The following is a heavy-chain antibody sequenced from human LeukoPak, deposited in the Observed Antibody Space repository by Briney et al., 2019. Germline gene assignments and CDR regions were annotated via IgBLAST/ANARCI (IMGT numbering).Heavy chain of an antibody. V-gene: IGHV3-11*01. CDR2: ISSSGSTI. CDR1: GFTFSDYY. Sequence: PGRSLRLSCAASGFTFSDYYMSWIRQDPGEGLDWVSYISSSGSTIYYADSVKGRFTISRDNAKNSLYLQMNSLRAEDTAVYYCARLWEFFDYWGQGTLVTVSS. D-gene: IGHD3-10*01. CDR3: ARLWEFFDY. J-gene: IGHJ4*02.